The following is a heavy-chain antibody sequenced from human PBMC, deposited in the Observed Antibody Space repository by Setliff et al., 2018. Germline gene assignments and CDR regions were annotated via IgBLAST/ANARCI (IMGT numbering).Heavy chain of an antibody. CDR1: GFTFNSFW. D-gene: IGHD6-6*01. CDR3: ARGRNVAARLLDT. Sequence: GSLRLSCAASGFTFNSFWMGWIRQPPGKGLEWVGEINHSGSTDYNPSLKSRVTISVDTSKNQFPLNLNSVTAADTAVYYCARGRNVAARLLDTWGQGVLVTVSS. CDR2: INHSGST. J-gene: IGHJ5*02. V-gene: IGHV4-34*01.